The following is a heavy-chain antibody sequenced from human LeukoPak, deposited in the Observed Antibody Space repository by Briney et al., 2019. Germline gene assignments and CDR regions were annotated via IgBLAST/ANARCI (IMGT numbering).Heavy chain of an antibody. CDR2: ISTDGSST. J-gene: IGHJ6*02. CDR3: ARPPGEYYDILTGTSGPDV. D-gene: IGHD3-9*01. Sequence: PGGSLRLSCAASGFSFRRYWMYWVRQAPGKGLVWVSGISTDGSSTRYADSVKGRFTISRDNAKNTLYLQMNSLRAEDTAVYYCARPPGEYYDILTGTSGPDVWGRGTTVTVSS. CDR1: GFSFRRYW. V-gene: IGHV3-74*01.